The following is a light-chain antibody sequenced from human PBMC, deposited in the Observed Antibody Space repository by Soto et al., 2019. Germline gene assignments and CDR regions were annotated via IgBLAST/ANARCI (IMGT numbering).Light chain of an antibody. V-gene: IGKV3-15*01. Sequence: EIVMTQSPATLSVSPGERATLSCRASQSISTELAWYQQKPGQHPRLLIYSASTRATGVPARFTGSGSGSEFTLTISGLQSEDFEVYYCQQGHHWPLTFGQGTRLEI. CDR1: QSISTE. J-gene: IGKJ2*01. CDR3: QQGHHWPLT. CDR2: SAS.